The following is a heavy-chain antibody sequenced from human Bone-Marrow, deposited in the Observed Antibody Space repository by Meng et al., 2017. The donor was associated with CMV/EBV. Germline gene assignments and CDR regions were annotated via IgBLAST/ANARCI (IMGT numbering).Heavy chain of an antibody. D-gene: IGHD3-3*01. CDR2: INPSGGST. J-gene: IGHJ5*02. CDR3: ARDGIGNDFWSGHLDP. CDR1: GYTFTGHY. Sequence: ASVKVSCKASGYTFTGHYMHWVRQAPGQGLEWMGIINPSGGSTSYAQKFQGRVTMTRDTSTSTVYMELSSLRSEDTAVYYCARDGIGNDFWSGHLDPWGQGTLVTVSS. V-gene: IGHV1-46*01.